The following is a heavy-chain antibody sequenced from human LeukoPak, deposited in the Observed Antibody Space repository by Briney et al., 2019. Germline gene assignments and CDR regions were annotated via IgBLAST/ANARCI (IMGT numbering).Heavy chain of an antibody. D-gene: IGHD3-10*01. J-gene: IGHJ6*02. CDR2: ISGDGGST. CDR1: GFTVSNKY. V-gene: IGHV3-43*02. CDR3: AKEIEEGRKLLWFGEYYYYGMDV. Sequence: GGSLRLSCAASGFTVSNKYMSWVRQAPGKGLEWVSLISGDGGSTYYADSVKGRFTISRDNSKNSLYLQMNSLRTEDTALYYCAKEIEEGRKLLWFGEYYYYGMDVWGQGTTVTVSS.